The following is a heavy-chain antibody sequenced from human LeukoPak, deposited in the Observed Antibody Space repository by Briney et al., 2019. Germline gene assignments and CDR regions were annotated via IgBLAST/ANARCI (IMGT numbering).Heavy chain of an antibody. J-gene: IGHJ4*02. CDR3: ARVRYSGSYRYYFDY. CDR1: GGSFSGYY. D-gene: IGHD1-26*01. V-gene: IGHV4-34*01. CDR2: INHSGST. Sequence: PSETLSLTCAVYGGSFSGYYWSWIRQPPGKGLEWIGEINHSGSTNYNPSLKSRVTISVDTSKNQFSLKLSSVTAADTAVYYCARVRYSGSYRYYFDYWGQGTLVTVSS.